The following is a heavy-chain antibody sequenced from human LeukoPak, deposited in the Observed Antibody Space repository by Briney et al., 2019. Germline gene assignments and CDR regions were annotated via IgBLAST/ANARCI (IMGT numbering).Heavy chain of an antibody. D-gene: IGHD1-26*01. CDR1: GFTFKDYG. V-gene: IGHV3-9*01. CDR3: AKHLRATNTYIFFGLDV. Sequence: TGGSLRLSCAATGFTFKDYGMHWVRQPPGKGLEWVSGINWNGGGTDYADSVKGRFTISRDNAKNSLNLQMTGLRPEDTALYYCAKHLRATNTYIFFGLDVWGQGTTVTVSS. CDR2: INWNGGGT. J-gene: IGHJ6*02.